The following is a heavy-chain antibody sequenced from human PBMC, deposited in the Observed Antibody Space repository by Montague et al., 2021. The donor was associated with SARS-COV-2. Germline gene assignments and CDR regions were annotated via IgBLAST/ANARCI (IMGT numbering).Heavy chain of an antibody. J-gene: IGHJ4*02. V-gene: IGHV3-30*07. CDR2: ITDNGSNT. CDR3: ARMHMLTDYPDDF. CDR1: GFIFSNFA. D-gene: IGHD3-9*01. Sequence: SLRLSCAASGFIFSNFAINWVRQAPGKGLEWVAGITDNGSNTYYADSVKGRFTISRDNSKNTLYLHMNSLTAEDTAVYYCARMHMLTDYPDDFWGQGTLVTVSS.